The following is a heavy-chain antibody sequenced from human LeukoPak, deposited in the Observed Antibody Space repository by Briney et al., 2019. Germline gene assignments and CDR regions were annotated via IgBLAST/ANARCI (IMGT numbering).Heavy chain of an antibody. CDR3: ASRQQQLYNWFDP. V-gene: IGHV1-69*13. CDR1: GYTFTSYG. CDR2: TLPIFGTA. Sequence: GASVKVSCKASGYTFTSYGISWVRQAPGQGLEWMGGTLPIFGTANYAQKFQGRVTITADESTSTAYMELNSLTSEDTAVYYCASRQQQLYNWFDPWGQGTLVTVSS. D-gene: IGHD6-13*01. J-gene: IGHJ5*02.